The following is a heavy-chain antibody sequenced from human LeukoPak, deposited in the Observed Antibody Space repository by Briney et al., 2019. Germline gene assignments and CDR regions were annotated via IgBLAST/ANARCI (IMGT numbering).Heavy chain of an antibody. D-gene: IGHD6-13*01. CDR2: IYHSRST. J-gene: IGHJ4*02. CDR3: ARGSSSSWYEIDY. Sequence: SETLSLTCAVSGYSISSGYYWGWIRQPPGKGLEWIGSIYHSRSTYYNPSLKSRVTISVDTSKNQFSLKLSSVTAADTAVYYCARGSSSSWYEIDYWGQGTLVTVSS. V-gene: IGHV4-38-2*01. CDR1: GYSISSGYY.